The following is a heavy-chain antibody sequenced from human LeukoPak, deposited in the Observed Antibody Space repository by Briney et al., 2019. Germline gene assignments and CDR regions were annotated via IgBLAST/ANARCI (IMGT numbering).Heavy chain of an antibody. CDR3: TSEDQGGFDY. J-gene: IGHJ4*02. V-gene: IGHV3-15*01. CDR1: GFTFSNAW. D-gene: IGHD1-26*01. Sequence: KTGGSLRLSCVASGFTFSNAWMSWVRQAPIKGLERVGRIKRKIDGETTDYAAPAKGRFTISRDDSKNTLYLQMNSLKTEDTAVYYCTSEDQGGFDYWGRGTLVTVSS. CDR2: IKRKIDGETT.